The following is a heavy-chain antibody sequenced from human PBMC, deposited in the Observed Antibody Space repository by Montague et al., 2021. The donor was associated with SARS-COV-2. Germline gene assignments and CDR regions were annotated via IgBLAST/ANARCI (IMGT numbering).Heavy chain of an antibody. CDR2: ISGSGGST. Sequence: SLRLSCAASGFTFSSYAMSWVRRAPGKGLEWVSAISGSGGSTYYADSVKGRFTISRDNSKNTLYLQMNSLRAEDTAVYYCARAAAGYYYYGMDVWGQGTTVTVSS. J-gene: IGHJ6*02. V-gene: IGHV3-23*01. CDR1: GFTFSSYA. CDR3: ARAAAGYYYYGMDV. D-gene: IGHD6-13*01.